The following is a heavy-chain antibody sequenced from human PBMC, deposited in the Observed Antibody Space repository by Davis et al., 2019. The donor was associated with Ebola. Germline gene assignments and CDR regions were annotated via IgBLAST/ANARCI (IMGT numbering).Heavy chain of an antibody. CDR1: GFTFSIYS. D-gene: IGHD5-24*01. J-gene: IGHJ4*02. CDR2: ISSSSSTI. CDR3: ATTLRKMATITSFDY. V-gene: IGHV3-48*02. Sequence: GESLKISCAASGFTFSIYSMNWVRQAPGKGLEWVSYISSSSSTIYYADSVKGRFTISRDNVKSSLYLQMNSLRDEDTAVYYCATTLRKMATITSFDYWGQGTLVTVSS.